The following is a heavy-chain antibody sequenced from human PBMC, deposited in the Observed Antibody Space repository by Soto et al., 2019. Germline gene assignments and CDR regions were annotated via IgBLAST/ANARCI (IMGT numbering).Heavy chain of an antibody. V-gene: IGHV1-69*02. J-gene: IGHJ4*02. CDR3: ARNSLYYYDRSGYSPLDY. D-gene: IGHD3-22*01. CDR1: GGTFSSYT. Sequence: QVQLVQSGAEVKKPGSSVKVSCKASGGTFSSYTISWWRQAPGQVLEGMGRIIPSLGIANYAQKFQGRDTITADKSTSTAYMQLSSLRYEDTAVYYCARNSLYYYDRSGYSPLDYWGQGTLVTVSS. CDR2: IIPSLGIA.